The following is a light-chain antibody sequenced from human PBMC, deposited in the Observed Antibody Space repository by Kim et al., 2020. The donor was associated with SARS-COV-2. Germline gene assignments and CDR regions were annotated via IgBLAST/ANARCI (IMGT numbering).Light chain of an antibody. J-gene: IGKJ4*01. V-gene: IGKV3-11*01. CDR2: DAS. CDR1: QSVSNY. CDR3: QQRSNWPPLT. Sequence: LSPGERATLSCRASQSVSNYLAWYQQKPGQAPRLLIYDASNRVTGIPARFSGSGSGTDFTLTISSLEPEDFAIYYCQQRSNWPPLTFGGGTKLEI.